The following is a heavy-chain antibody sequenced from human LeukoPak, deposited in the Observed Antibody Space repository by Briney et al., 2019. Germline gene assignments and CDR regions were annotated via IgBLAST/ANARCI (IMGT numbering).Heavy chain of an antibody. CDR1: GFTFSSYA. V-gene: IGHV3-30*04. CDR3: AKGGPHYGSGSYYAFDY. CDR2: LSYDGSYK. D-gene: IGHD3-10*01. J-gene: IGHJ4*02. Sequence: GRSLRLSCAASGFTFSSYAMHWVRQAPGKGLEWVALLSYDGSYKYYADSVKGRFTISRDNSQNTLYLQMDSLRAEDTAVYYCAKGGPHYGSGSYYAFDYWGQGTLVTVSS.